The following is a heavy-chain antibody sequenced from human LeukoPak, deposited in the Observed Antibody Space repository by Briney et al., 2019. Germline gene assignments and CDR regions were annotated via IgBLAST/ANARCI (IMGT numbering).Heavy chain of an antibody. CDR3: AREIRGYSYFDY. CDR2: ISRGSGHI. CDR1: RFTFSNYS. D-gene: IGHD1-26*01. J-gene: IGHJ4*02. V-gene: IGHV3-21*04. Sequence: GGSLRLSCAASRFTFSNYSMNWVRQAPGKGREGVSSISRGSGHIYYADSVKGRFTISRDNARNSLYLQMNSLRAEDTAVYYCAREIRGYSYFDYWGQGTLVTVSS.